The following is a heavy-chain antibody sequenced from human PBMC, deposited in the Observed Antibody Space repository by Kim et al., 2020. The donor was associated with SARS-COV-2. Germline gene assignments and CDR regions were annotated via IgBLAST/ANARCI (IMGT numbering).Heavy chain of an antibody. CDR1: GGSISSSSYY. CDR3: ARLVNDQIFFRVGYMDV. J-gene: IGHJ6*03. V-gene: IGHV4-39*01. D-gene: IGHD3-3*01. Sequence: SETLSLTCTVSGGSISSSSYYWGWIRQPPGKGLEWIGSIYYSGSTYYNPSLKSRVTISVDTSKNQFSLKLSSVTAADTAVYYCARLVNDQIFFRVGYMDVWGKGTTVTVSS. CDR2: IYYSGST.